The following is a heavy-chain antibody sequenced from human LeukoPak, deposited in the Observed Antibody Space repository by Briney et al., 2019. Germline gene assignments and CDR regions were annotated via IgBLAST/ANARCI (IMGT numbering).Heavy chain of an antibody. CDR2: ISSSGSTI. Sequence: PGGSLRLSCAASGSTFSSYSMNWVRQAPGKGLEWISYISSSGSTIYYADSVKGRFTISRDNAKNSLYLQMNSLRAEDTAVYYCAREYRSSSGLAYGGQGPLATVSS. V-gene: IGHV3-48*04. J-gene: IGHJ4*02. D-gene: IGHD6-6*01. CDR1: GSTFSSYS. CDR3: AREYRSSSGLAY.